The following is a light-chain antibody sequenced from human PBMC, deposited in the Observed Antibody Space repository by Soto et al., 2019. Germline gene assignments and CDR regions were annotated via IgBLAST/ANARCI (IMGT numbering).Light chain of an antibody. CDR3: QQYDILPIT. CDR2: AAS. V-gene: IGKV1-33*01. CDR1: QSISSY. Sequence: DIQMTQSPSSLSASVGDRVTITCRASQSISSYLKWYQQKPGKAPKLLIYAASSLQSGVPSRFSGSGSGTHFTFTISSLQTEDIGTYYCQQYDILPITFGRGTRLEI. J-gene: IGKJ5*01.